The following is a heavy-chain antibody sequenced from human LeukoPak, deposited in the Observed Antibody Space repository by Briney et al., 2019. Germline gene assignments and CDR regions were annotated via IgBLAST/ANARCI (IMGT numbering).Heavy chain of an antibody. CDR1: GFTFGDFA. J-gene: IGHJ6*03. Sequence: GGSLRLSCTASGFTFGDFAMSWVRQTPGKGLEWVGFIRSKAYGGTIEYAASVKGRFTISRDDSKSIAYLQMNSLKTEDTAVYYCTRDITARVFKYNYYYYMDVWGKGTTVTVSS. D-gene: IGHD6-6*01. V-gene: IGHV3-49*04. CDR3: TRDITARVFKYNYYYYMDV. CDR2: IRSKAYGGTI.